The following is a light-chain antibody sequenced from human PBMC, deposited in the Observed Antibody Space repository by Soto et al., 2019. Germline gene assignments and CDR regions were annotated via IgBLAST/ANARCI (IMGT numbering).Light chain of an antibody. CDR1: TGAVTSGYY. V-gene: IGLV7-43*01. CDR2: GTS. CDR3: LLYYGGAQWV. Sequence: QTVVTQEPSLTVSPEGTVTLTCASSTGAVTSGYYPNWFQQKPGQTPKALIYGTSNKHSWTPARFSGSLLGGKAALTLSGVQPEDEAEYFCLLYYGGAQWVFGGGTKLTVL. J-gene: IGLJ3*02.